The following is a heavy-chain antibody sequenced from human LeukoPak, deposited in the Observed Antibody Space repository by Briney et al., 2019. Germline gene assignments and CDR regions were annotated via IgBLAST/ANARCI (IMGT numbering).Heavy chain of an antibody. D-gene: IGHD3-22*01. CDR1: GYTFTSYY. J-gene: IGHJ6*03. CDR2: INPSGGST. Sequence: GASVKVSCKASGYTFTSYYMHWVRQAPGQGLEWMGIINPSGGSTSYAQKFQGRVTMTRDMSTSTVYMELSSLRSEDTAVYYCARDGYYYDSSGYEHYYYYYMDVWGKGTTVTVSS. CDR3: ARDGYYYDSSGYEHYYYYYMDV. V-gene: IGHV1-46*01.